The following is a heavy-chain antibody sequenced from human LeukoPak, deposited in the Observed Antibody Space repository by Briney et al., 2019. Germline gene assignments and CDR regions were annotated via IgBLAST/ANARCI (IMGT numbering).Heavy chain of an antibody. CDR3: ARAYSSSWEYYQP. Sequence: PGGSLRLSCAASGFTFSSYSMNWVRQAPGKGLEWVSFISSSSRYIYYADSVKGRFTISRDNAKNSLYLQMNSLRVKDTAVYYCARAYSSSWEYYQPWGQGTLVTVSS. CDR1: GFTFSSYS. J-gene: IGHJ1*01. V-gene: IGHV3-21*01. CDR2: ISSSSRYI. D-gene: IGHD6-13*01.